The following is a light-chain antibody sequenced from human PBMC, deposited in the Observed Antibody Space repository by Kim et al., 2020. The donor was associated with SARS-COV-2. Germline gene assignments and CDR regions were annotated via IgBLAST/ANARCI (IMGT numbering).Light chain of an antibody. V-gene: IGLV3-21*04. CDR2: YDS. J-gene: IGLJ3*02. CDR1: NIGSKS. Sequence: SYELTQPPSVSVAPGKTARITCGGKNIGSKSVHWYQQKPGQAPVLVIYYDSDRPSGIPERFSGSNSGNTATLTISRVEAGDEADYYCQVWDSSSYWGVFG. CDR3: QVWDSSSYWGV.